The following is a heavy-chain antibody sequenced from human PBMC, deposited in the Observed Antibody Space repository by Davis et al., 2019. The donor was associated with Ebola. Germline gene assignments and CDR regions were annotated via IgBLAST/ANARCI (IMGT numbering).Heavy chain of an antibody. CDR2: IYYSGST. CDR3: ARGNIVVVPAAIYNWFDP. CDR1: DGSISSYY. Sequence: SETLSLTCTVSDGSISSYYWSWIRQPPGKGLEWIGYIYYSGSTNYNPSLKSRVTISVDTSKNQFSLKLSSVTAADTAVYYCARGNIVVVPAAIYNWFDPWGQGTLVTVSS. J-gene: IGHJ5*02. D-gene: IGHD2-2*01. V-gene: IGHV4-59*12.